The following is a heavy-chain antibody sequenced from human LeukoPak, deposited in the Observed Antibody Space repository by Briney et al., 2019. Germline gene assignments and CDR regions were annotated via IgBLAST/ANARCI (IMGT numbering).Heavy chain of an antibody. CDR1: GFTFSSYG. V-gene: IGHV3-30*03. Sequence: PGGSLRLSCAASGFTFSSYGMHWVRQAPGKGLEWVAVISYGGSNKYYADSVKGRFTISRDNSKNTLYLQMNSLRAEDTAVYYCARADDYGDYMPPFDYWGQGTLVTVSS. CDR2: ISYGGSNK. D-gene: IGHD4-17*01. CDR3: ARADDYGDYMPPFDY. J-gene: IGHJ4*02.